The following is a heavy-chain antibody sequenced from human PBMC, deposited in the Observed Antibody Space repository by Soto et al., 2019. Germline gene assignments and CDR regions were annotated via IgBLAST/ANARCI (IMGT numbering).Heavy chain of an antibody. J-gene: IGHJ4*02. D-gene: IGHD3-16*01. CDR1: GGSISSSNW. Sequence: PSETLSLTCVVSGGSISSSNWWSWVRQTPGKALEWIGEIYHLGSTNYNQSLQSRVSMSLDKSNNQLSLTLTSVTAADTAVYFCAGSNETDDYYFDHWGRGILVTVSS. CDR2: IYHLGST. CDR3: AGSNETDDYYFDH. V-gene: IGHV4-4*02.